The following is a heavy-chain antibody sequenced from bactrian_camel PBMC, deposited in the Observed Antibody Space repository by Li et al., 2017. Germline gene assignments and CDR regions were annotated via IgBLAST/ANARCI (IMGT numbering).Heavy chain of an antibody. CDR1: GFTFSDNW. D-gene: IGHD2*01. Sequence: QLVESGGGSVQTGGSLRLSCAASGFTFSDNWMYWVRQAPGKGLEWVSRIDSGGGTTYYAASVKGRFTISQDNPKNTVYLQMNSLKPEDTAMYYCAAECPIGNMVEILRTRTFGPNDVHFWGQGTQVTVS. J-gene: IGHJ4*01. CDR2: IDSGGGTT. CDR3: AAECPIGNMVEILRTRTFGPNDVHF. V-gene: IGHV3S25*01.